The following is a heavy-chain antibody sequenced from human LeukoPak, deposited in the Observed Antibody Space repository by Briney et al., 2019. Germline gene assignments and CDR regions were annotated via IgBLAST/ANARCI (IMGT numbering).Heavy chain of an antibody. CDR2: IGAYNGDT. J-gene: IGHJ4*02. Sequence: GASVTVSCKPSGYTFTSFGISWVRQAPGQGLEGMGWIGAYNGDTNYAQKFQGRVTMTTDTSTSTAYMDLRSLRSDDTAVYYCTRDHCRGDNCPSFDYWGQGTPVTVSS. V-gene: IGHV1-18*04. CDR1: GYTFTSFG. CDR3: TRDHCRGDNCPSFDY. D-gene: IGHD2-15*01.